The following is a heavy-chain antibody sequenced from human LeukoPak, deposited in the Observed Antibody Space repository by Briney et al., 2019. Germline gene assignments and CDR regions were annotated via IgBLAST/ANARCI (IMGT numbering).Heavy chain of an antibody. CDR2: ISGSGGST. J-gene: IGHJ4*02. Sequence: GGSLRLSCAASGFTFSSYAMSWVRQAPGKGLEWVSAISGSGGSTYYADSVKGRFTISRDNSKNTLYLQMNSLGAEDTAVYYCARAEGYFDWLLSPYFDYWGQGTLVTVSS. CDR1: GFTFSSYA. CDR3: ARAEGYFDWLLSPYFDY. V-gene: IGHV3-23*01. D-gene: IGHD3-9*01.